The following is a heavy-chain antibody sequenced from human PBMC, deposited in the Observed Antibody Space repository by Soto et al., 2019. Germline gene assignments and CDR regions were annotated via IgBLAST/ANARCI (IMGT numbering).Heavy chain of an antibody. CDR2: IYPGDSDT. J-gene: IGHJ6*02. V-gene: IGHV5-51*01. Sequence: SCKGSGYSFTSYWIGWVRQMPGKGLEWMGIIYPGDSDTRYSPSFQGQVTISADKSISTAYLQWSSLKASDTAMYYCARSMVRGVINYYYYGMDVWGQGTTVTVSS. CDR3: ARSMVRGVINYYYYGMDV. D-gene: IGHD3-10*01. CDR1: GYSFTSYW.